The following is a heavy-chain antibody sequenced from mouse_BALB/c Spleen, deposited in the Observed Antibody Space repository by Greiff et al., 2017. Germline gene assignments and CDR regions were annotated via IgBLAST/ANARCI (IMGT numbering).Heavy chain of an antibody. J-gene: IGHJ2*01. V-gene: IGHV5-6-5*01. CDR2: ISSGGST. CDR3: ARGRDTTVVALYYFDY. Sequence: EVQRVESGGGLVKPGGSLKLSCAASGFTFSSYAMSWVRQTPEKRLEWVASISSGGSTYYPDSVKGRFTISRDNARNILYLQMSSLRSEDTAMYYCARGRDTTVVALYYFDYWGQGTTLTVSS. D-gene: IGHD1-1*01. CDR1: GFTFSSYA.